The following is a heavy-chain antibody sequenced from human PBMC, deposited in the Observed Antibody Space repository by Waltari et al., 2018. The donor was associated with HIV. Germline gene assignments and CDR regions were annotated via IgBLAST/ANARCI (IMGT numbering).Heavy chain of an antibody. V-gene: IGHV1-2*02. J-gene: IGHJ4*01. Sequence: QDQLIQSGTEVKEPGASQRVACRASGYTFLGYFIHWVRQAPGQGLEWMGDLNPRSGDTEYAQKFRGRVTLTGDTSVNTAYLDLKGLRFDDTATYFCHRPWDSDHWGSDLWGQGTLVIVS. CDR3: HRPWDSDHWGSDL. CDR1: GYTFLGYF. D-gene: IGHD3-16*01. CDR2: LNPRSGDT.